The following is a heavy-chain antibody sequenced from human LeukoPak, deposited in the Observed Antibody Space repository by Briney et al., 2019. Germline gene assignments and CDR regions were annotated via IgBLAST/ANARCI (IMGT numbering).Heavy chain of an antibody. Sequence: GGSLRLSCAASGFTFSTYAMTWVRQAPGKGLEWVSIISTSGDRIYYPDSLRGRFTISRDNSKNTLYLQMNSLRAEDTAVYYCARDLWFGPLYYGMDVWGQGTTVTVSS. V-gene: IGHV3-23*01. CDR2: ISTSGDRI. CDR1: GFTFSTYA. CDR3: ARDLWFGPLYYGMDV. J-gene: IGHJ6*02. D-gene: IGHD3-10*01.